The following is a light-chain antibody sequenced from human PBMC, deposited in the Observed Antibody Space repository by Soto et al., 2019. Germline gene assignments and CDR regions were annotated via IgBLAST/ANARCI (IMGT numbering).Light chain of an antibody. CDR1: QGISSY. Sequence: AIRMTQSPSSLSASTGDRVTITCRASQGISSYLAWYQQKPGKAPKLLIYAASTLQSGVPSRLSGSGSGTDFTLTISCLQSEDCATYYCQQYYSYPPTFGGGTKVEIK. CDR2: AAS. CDR3: QQYYSYPPT. V-gene: IGKV1-8*01. J-gene: IGKJ4*01.